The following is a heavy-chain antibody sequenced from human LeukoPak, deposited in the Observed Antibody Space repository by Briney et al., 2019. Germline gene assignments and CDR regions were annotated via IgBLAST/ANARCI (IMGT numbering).Heavy chain of an antibody. V-gene: IGHV3-30*02. J-gene: IGHJ4*02. CDR1: GFTFSSYG. D-gene: IGHD3-10*01. CDR2: IWYGGSNK. CDR3: AKEGRYGSGSRGYFDY. Sequence: GGSLRLSCAASGFTFSSYGMHWVGQAPGKGLERVAVIWYGGSNKYYADSVKGRFTISRDNSKNTLYLQMNSLRAEDTAVYYCAKEGRYGSGSRGYFDYWGQGTLVTVSS.